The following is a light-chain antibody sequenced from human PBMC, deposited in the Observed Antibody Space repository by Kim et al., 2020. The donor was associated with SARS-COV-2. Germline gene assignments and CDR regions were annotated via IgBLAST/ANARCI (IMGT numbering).Light chain of an antibody. Sequence: PEERDRFTCYGEALPEPYAYWYQQEPGQDPVLVMSEETVRPSEIPERFSGSTSGTTVTLTISGVQAEDEADYYCQSADSSDTFWVFGGGTQLTVL. CDR1: ALPEPY. V-gene: IGLV3-25*03. J-gene: IGLJ3*02. CDR2: EET. CDR3: QSADSSDTFWV.